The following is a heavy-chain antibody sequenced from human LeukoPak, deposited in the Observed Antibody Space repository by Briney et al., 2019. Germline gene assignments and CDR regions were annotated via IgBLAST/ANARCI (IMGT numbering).Heavy chain of an antibody. CDR2: ISAYNGNT. CDR1: GYTFTSYG. V-gene: IGHV1-18*01. Sequence: ASVKVSCKASGYTFTSYGISWVRQAPGQGLEWMGWISAYNGNTNYAQKLQGRVTMTTDTSTSTAYMELSRLRSDDTAVYYCARGDKLGSGSYYNIPAYYYYYYMDVWGKGTTVTVSS. D-gene: IGHD3-10*01. J-gene: IGHJ6*03. CDR3: ARGDKLGSGSYYNIPAYYYYYYMDV.